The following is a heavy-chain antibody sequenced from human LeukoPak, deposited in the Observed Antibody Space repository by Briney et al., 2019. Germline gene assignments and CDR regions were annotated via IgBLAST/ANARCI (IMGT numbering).Heavy chain of an antibody. CDR3: ARHTAYSSLLDY. CDR2: VYYSGST. CDR1: GGSISSYY. V-gene: IGHV4-59*08. J-gene: IGHJ4*02. D-gene: IGHD6-19*01. Sequence: SETLSLTCTVSGGSISSYYWSWIRQPPGKGLEWIGHVYYSGSTNYNPSLKSRVTISVDTSKNQFSLKLSSVTAADTAVYYCARHTAYSSLLDYWGQGTLVTVSS.